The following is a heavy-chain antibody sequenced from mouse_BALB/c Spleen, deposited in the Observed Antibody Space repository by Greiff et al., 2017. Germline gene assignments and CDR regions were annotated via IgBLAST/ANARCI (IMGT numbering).Heavy chain of an antibody. D-gene: IGHD2-1*01. Sequence: EVKLVESGGGLVKPGGSLKLSCAASGFTFSDYYMYWVRQTPEKRLEWVATISDGGSYTYYPDSVKGRFTISRDNAKNNLYLQMSSLKSEDTAMYYCARAGYGKEGFDYWGQGTTLTVSS. J-gene: IGHJ2*01. V-gene: IGHV5-4*02. CDR3: ARAGYGKEGFDY. CDR2: ISDGGSYT. CDR1: GFTFSDYY.